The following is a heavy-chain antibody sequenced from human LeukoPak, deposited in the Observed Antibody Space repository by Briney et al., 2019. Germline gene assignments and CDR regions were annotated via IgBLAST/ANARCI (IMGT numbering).Heavy chain of an antibody. D-gene: IGHD1-26*01. Sequence: TGGSLRLSCAASGFTFSRYNMNWVRQAPGKGLEWVSSITSSSSYIYYADSVKGRFTISRDNAKNSLYLQMDSLRVEDTAEYYCARDPYSGNYGAYYYYYMDVWGKGTTVTVSS. CDR2: ITSSSSYI. V-gene: IGHV3-21*06. CDR3: ARDPYSGNYGAYYYYYMDV. J-gene: IGHJ6*03. CDR1: GFTFSRYN.